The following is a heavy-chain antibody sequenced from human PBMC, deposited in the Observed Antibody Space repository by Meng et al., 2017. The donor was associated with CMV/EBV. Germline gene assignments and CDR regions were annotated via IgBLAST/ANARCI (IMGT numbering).Heavy chain of an antibody. V-gene: IGHV3-21*01. CDR3: EREGTEERGYSYGDY. CDR1: GFTFSDYR. D-gene: IGHD5-18*01. Sequence: SGFTFSDYRLNWVRQATEKGRKGVSSLSSSGSYMYYADSVKSRFAISRDHAKNSMYMQMNSLRAEDTAVYYCEREGTEERGYSYGDYWGQGTLVTVSS. J-gene: IGHJ4*02. CDR2: LSSSGSYM.